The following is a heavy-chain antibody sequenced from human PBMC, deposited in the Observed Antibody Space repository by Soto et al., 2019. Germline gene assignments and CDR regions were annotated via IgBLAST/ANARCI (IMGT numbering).Heavy chain of an antibody. V-gene: IGHV3-23*01. Sequence: GGSLRLSCAASGFTFSSFAISWVRQAPGKGLEWVSGISCSGGTTYYANTVKGRVTISRDNSKNTLYLQINSLRAEDTSVYYCAKHVVAGTTNWFDPWGQGTLVTVSS. D-gene: IGHD2-15*01. CDR2: ISCSGGTT. CDR1: GFTFSSFA. J-gene: IGHJ5*02. CDR3: AKHVVAGTTNWFDP.